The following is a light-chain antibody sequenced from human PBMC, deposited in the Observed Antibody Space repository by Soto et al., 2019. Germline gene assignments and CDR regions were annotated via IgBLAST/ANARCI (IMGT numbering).Light chain of an antibody. CDR1: QSISIG. J-gene: IGKJ5*01. CDR2: GAS. CDR3: QQYNKWPLIT. Sequence: EIVMTQSPATLYGSPGETATNACRASQSISIGLAWYRQKPGQAPRLLIYGASTRATGTPARFSGSWSVTELSLTISRLPFEDFALYYCQQYNKWPLITFGQGTRLEIK. V-gene: IGKV3D-15*01.